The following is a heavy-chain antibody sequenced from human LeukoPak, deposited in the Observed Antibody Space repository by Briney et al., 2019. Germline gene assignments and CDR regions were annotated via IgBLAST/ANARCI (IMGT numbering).Heavy chain of an antibody. CDR1: GFTFSSYW. Sequence: PEGSLRLSCAASGFTFSSYWMHWVRQAPWKGLVWVSRINSDGSSTSYADSVKGRFTISRDNAKNTLYLQMNRLRVEDTAVYYCARPGYSYGRYFDYWGQGTLVTVSS. D-gene: IGHD5-18*01. CDR2: INSDGSST. J-gene: IGHJ4*02. CDR3: ARPGYSYGRYFDY. V-gene: IGHV3-74*01.